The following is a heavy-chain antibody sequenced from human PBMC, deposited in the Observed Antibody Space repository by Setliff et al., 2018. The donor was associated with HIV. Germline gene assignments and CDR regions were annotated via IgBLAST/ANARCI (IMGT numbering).Heavy chain of an antibody. CDR1: GYSISNGYY. CDR3: AARNSGNPTRHFDY. V-gene: IGHV4-38-2*01. CDR2: IYHSGST. D-gene: IGHD3-10*01. J-gene: IGHJ4*02. Sequence: NPSETLSLTCALSGYSISNGYYWGWIRQPSGKGLEWIGSIYHSGSTFYNPSLRSRVTISVDTSQDQFSLRLTSVTAADTAVYYCAARNSGNPTRHFDYWGQGRQVTVSS.